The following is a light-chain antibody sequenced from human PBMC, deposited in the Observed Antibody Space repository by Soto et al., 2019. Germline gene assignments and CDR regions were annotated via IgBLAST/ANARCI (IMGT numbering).Light chain of an antibody. V-gene: IGKV3-20*01. CDR3: QQYGSLPRT. CDR1: QSVSGTY. CDR2: GIS. Sequence: EIVLTQSPGTLSLSPGERASLSCRASQSVSGTYLAWYQQKPGQGPRLLIYGISSRSTGIPDRFSGSGSGTDFTLTISRLEPEDFAVYYCQQYGSLPRTFGQGTKV. J-gene: IGKJ1*01.